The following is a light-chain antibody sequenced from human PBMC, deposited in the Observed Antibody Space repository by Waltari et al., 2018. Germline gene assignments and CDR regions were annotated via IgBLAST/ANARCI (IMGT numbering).Light chain of an antibody. J-gene: IGLJ2*01. CDR3: QVWDPTSSHWI. Sequence: YVLTQPSSVPVAPGQTACIACGGDNFGQKRVHWYQQRPGQAPVLVVYGSDDRPSGSPDRFSGSNPGRTATLTVSGVGGGAGADYYCQVWDPTSSHWIFGRGTKLTVL. V-gene: IGLV3-21*02. CDR2: GSD. CDR1: NFGQKR.